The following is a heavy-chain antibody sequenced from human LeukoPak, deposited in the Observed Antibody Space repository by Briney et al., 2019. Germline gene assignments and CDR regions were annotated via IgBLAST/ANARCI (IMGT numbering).Heavy chain of an antibody. CDR3: ARGILPRTNYYGSGIDY. D-gene: IGHD3-10*01. CDR2: IKEDGSEK. J-gene: IGHJ4*02. CDR1: GFTFSSYW. Sequence: GGSLRLSCAASGFTFSSYWMSWVRQAPGKGLEWVANIKEDGSEKYYVDSVKGRFTISRDNAKNSLYLQMNSLRAEDTAVYYCARGILPRTNYYGSGIDYWGQGTLVTVSS. V-gene: IGHV3-7*01.